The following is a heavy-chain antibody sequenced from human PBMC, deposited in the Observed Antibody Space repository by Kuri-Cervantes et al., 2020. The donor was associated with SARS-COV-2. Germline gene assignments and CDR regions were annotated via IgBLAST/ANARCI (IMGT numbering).Heavy chain of an antibody. V-gene: IGHV3-48*04. D-gene: IGHD3-3*01. Sequence: GESLKISCAASGFTFSSYWMSWVRQAPGKGLEWVSYISSSGSTIYYADSVKGRFTISRDNAKNSLYLQMNSLRAEDTAVYYCARDIVLRFLEWSNYYYYYGMDVWGQGTTVTVSS. J-gene: IGHJ6*02. CDR2: ISSSGSTI. CDR3: ARDIVLRFLEWSNYYYYYGMDV. CDR1: GFTFSSYW.